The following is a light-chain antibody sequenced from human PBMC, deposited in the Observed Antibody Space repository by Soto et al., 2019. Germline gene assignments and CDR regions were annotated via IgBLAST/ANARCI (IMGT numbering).Light chain of an antibody. CDR2: AAS. J-gene: IGKJ3*01. V-gene: IGKV1-9*01. CDR3: QQLNNYPLLT. Sequence: DIQLTQSPSFLSASVGDRVTITCRASQDISRYLAWYQQKAGKAPKLLIYAASTLQKGVPSRFSGSGSGTEFSITSSSLQPDDFATYYCQQLNNYPLLTLGPGTEVD. CDR1: QDISRY.